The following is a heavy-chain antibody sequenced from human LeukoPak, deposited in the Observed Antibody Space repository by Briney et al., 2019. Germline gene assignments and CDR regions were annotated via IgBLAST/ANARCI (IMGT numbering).Heavy chain of an antibody. D-gene: IGHD1-26*01. CDR3: AKDYGPGIVGTMGAY. CDR1: GFVFSTYS. Sequence: PGGSLRLSCTASGFVFSTYSMSWVGQAPGKGLEWVSSIGGIYVETFYADFVQGRFTISRDNSKNTLYLQLNNLRAEDSAIYYCAKDYGPGIVGTMGAYWGQGTLVTVSS. CDR2: IGGIYVET. J-gene: IGHJ4*02. V-gene: IGHV3-23*01.